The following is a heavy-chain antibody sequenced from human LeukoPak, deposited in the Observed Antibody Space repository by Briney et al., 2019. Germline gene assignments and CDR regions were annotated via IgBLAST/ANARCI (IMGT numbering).Heavy chain of an antibody. J-gene: IGHJ4*02. V-gene: IGHV4-61*02. CDR1: GGSISSGSYY. CDR3: VASGWHFDY. Sequence: PSETLSLTCTVSGGSISSGSYYWSWIRQPAGKGLEWIGRIYTSGSTNYNPSLKSRVTISVDTSKNQFSLKLSSVTAADTAVYYCVASGWHFDYWGQGTLVTVSS. CDR2: IYTSGST. D-gene: IGHD6-19*01.